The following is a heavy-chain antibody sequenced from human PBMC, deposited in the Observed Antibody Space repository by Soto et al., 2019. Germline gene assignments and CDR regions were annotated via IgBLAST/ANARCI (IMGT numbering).Heavy chain of an antibody. V-gene: IGHV1-24*01. CDR3: ATPHPLRYVDWLPVYFDY. D-gene: IGHD3-9*01. J-gene: IGHJ4*02. Sequence: ASVKVSCKVSGYTLTELSMHWVRQAPGKGLEWMGGFDPEDGETIYAQKFQGRVTMTEDTSTDTAYMELSSLRSEDTAVYYCATPHPLRYVDWLPVYFDYWGQGTLVTVSS. CDR2: FDPEDGET. CDR1: GYTLTELS.